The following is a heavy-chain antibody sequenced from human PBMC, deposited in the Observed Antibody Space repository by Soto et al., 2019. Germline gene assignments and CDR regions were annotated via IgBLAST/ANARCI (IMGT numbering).Heavy chain of an antibody. CDR1: GDSVTSINFY. Sequence: KTSETLSLTCTVSGDSVTSINFYWSWIRQSPGKSLEWIGFINYNGNTNYNPSLRSRVTISLNTPKNQFTLTLRYVTAADTARYYCEREFSGNYYYKYDIDVWGQGNEVTASS. CDR3: EREFSGNYYYKYDIDV. J-gene: IGHJ6*02. CDR2: INYNGNT. V-gene: IGHV4-61*01.